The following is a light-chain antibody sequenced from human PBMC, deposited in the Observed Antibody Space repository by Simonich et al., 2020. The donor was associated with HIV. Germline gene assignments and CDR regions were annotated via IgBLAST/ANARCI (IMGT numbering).Light chain of an antibody. J-gene: IGLJ3*02. Sequence: QSALTQPRSVSGSPGQSVTISCTGTSSDVAGCDFVSRSQQHPGKAPKLIIYDVSKRPSGVPDRFSGSKSGNTASLTISGLQAEDEADYYCCSYAGSYTNWVFGGGTKLTVL. CDR2: DVS. CDR3: CSYAGSYTNWV. CDR1: SSDVAGCDF. V-gene: IGLV2-11*01.